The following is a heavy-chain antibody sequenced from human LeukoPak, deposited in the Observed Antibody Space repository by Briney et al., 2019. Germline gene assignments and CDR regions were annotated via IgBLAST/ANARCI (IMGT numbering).Heavy chain of an antibody. D-gene: IGHD6-13*01. J-gene: IGHJ5*02. V-gene: IGHV4-38-2*02. CDR3: ARPEYSSSWYGVGFNWFDP. CDR1: GYSISSGYY. CDR2: IYHSGST. Sequence: SETLSLTCTVSGYSISSGYYWGWIRQPPGKGLEWIGSIYHSGSTYYNPSLKSRVTISVDTSKNQFSLKLSSVTAADTAVYYCARPEYSSSWYGVGFNWFDPWGQGTLVTVSS.